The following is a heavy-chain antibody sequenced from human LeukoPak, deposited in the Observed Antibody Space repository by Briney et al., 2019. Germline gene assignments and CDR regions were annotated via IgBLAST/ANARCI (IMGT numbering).Heavy chain of an antibody. Sequence: PSQTLSLTCTVYGGSISSGSYYWSWIRQPAGKGLEWIGRIYTSGSTNYTPSLKSPVTISVATSKNQFSLKLRSVIAADTAVYYCARHRGSSSSGYLFDYWGQGTLVTVSS. V-gene: IGHV4-61*02. CDR3: ARHRGSSSSGYLFDY. D-gene: IGHD6-6*01. CDR2: IYTSGST. J-gene: IGHJ4*02. CDR1: GGSISSGSYY.